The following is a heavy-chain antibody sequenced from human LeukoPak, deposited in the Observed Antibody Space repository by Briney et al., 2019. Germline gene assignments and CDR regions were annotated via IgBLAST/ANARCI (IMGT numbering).Heavy chain of an antibody. CDR1: GFTFSSYA. D-gene: IGHD3-10*01. V-gene: IGHV3-30*04. J-gene: IGHJ6*04. CDR3: ARDSDYYGSGSYYSLGMDV. CDR2: ISYDGSNK. Sequence: GGSLRLSCAASGFTFSSYAMHWVRQAPGKGLEWVAAISYDGSNKYYADSVKGRFTISRDNSKNTLYLQMNSLRAEDTAVYYCARDSDYYGSGSYYSLGMDVWGKGTTVTVSS.